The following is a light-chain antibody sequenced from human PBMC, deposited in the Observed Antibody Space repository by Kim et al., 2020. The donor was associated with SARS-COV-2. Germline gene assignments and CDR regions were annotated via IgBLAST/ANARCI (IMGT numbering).Light chain of an antibody. Sequence: QSVLTQPPSVSGAPGQRVTISCTGSSSNIGAVYDVHWYQQLPGTAPKLLIYGNSNRPSGVPDRFSGSKSGTSASLAITGLQAEDEADYYCQSYDSSLSGSVFGGGTKRTVL. J-gene: IGLJ3*02. CDR3: QSYDSSLSGSV. V-gene: IGLV1-40*01. CDR2: GNS. CDR1: SSNIGAVYD.